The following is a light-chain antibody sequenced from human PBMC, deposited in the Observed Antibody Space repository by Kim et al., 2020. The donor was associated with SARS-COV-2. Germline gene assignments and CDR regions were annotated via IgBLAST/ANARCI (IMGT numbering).Light chain of an antibody. V-gene: IGLV5-45*01. Sequence: LTCTWRGGINVGTYRIYWYQQKPGSPPQYLLRYKSDSDKQQGSGVPSRFSGSKDASANAGILLISGLQSEDEADYYCMIWHSSAVVFGGGTKLTVL. CDR1: GGINVGTYR. J-gene: IGLJ2*01. CDR2: YKSDSDK. CDR3: MIWHSSAVV.